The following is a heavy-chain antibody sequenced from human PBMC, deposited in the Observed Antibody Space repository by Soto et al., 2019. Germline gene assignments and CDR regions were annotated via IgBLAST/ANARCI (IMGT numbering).Heavy chain of an antibody. J-gene: IGHJ6*02. CDR1: GFRFTSYS. D-gene: IGHD1-1*01. CDR3: ARSTSLGGMDV. CDR2: IRSSNGNT. Sequence: EVQLVESGGGLVKPGGSLRLSCATSGFRFTSYSMNWVRQAPGEGLEWVSAIRSSNGNTYYTDSMKGRFTISRDIAKNSLYLQMIGLRAEDTAVYYCARSTSLGGMDVWGQGTTVTVSS. V-gene: IGHV3-21*01.